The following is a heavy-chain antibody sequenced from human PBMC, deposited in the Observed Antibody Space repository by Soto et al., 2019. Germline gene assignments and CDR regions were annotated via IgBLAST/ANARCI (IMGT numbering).Heavy chain of an antibody. J-gene: IGHJ6*02. D-gene: IGHD4-17*01. CDR1: GFTFSSYA. V-gene: IGHV3-23*01. CDR3: AKDGTTTVTNYYGMDV. CDR2: ISGSGGST. Sequence: GGSLRLSCAASGFTFSSYAMSWVRQAPGKGLEWVSAISGSGGSTYYADSVKGRFTISRDNSKNTLYLQMNSLRAEDTAVYYCAKDGTTTVTNYYGMDVWGQGTTVTVSS.